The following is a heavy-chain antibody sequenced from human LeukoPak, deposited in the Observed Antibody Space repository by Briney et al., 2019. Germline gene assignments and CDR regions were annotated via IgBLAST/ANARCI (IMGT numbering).Heavy chain of an antibody. Sequence: SETLSLTCTVSGYSISSGYYWGWIRQPPRKGLEWIGSIYHSGSTYYNPSLKSRVTISVDTSKDQFSLKLSSVTAADTAVYYCASGLVATWAHDYWGQGTLVTVSS. D-gene: IGHD5-12*01. V-gene: IGHV4-38-2*02. J-gene: IGHJ4*02. CDR1: GYSISSGYY. CDR3: ASGLVATWAHDY. CDR2: IYHSGST.